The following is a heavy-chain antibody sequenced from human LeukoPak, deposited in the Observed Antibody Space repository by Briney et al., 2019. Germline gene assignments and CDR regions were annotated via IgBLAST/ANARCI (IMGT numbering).Heavy chain of an antibody. D-gene: IGHD3-10*01. CDR1: AYSISSGYY. CDR3: ARDGYYYGSGSYIPFDY. CDR2: IYHSEST. Sequence: SETLSLTCIVSAYSISSGYYWGWIRQPPGKGLEWIGSIYHSESTYYNPPLKSRVTISIDTSKNQFSLKLSSVTAADTAVYYCARDGYYYGSGSYIPFDYWGQGTLVTVSS. J-gene: IGHJ4*02. V-gene: IGHV4-38-2*02.